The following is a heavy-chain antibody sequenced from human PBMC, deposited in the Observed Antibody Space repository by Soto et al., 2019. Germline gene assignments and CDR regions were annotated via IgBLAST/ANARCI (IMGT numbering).Heavy chain of an antibody. CDR2: ISWDGTIT. V-gene: IGHV3-43*01. J-gene: IGHJ4*02. CDR1: GFTFDDFT. D-gene: IGHD6-6*01. Sequence: EVHLVESGGAGVQPGGSLRLSCAASGFTFDDFTMHWVRQVPGKALEWVSLISWDGTITHYADSVAGRFTISRDNSENSLSLQMNNLRTEDSALDFCKAEYAGSSAPVDQTSYLDYWGQGTLVNVSS. CDR3: KAEYAGSSAPVDQTSYLDY.